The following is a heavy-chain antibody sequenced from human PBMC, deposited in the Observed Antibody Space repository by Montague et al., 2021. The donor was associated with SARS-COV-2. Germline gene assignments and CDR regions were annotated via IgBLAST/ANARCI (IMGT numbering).Heavy chain of an antibody. CDR2: ISSSGGGSTK. Sequence: SRSISLAASGFIFSSYEMNWVRQAPGKGLEWISYISSSGGGSTKDDTDSVRGRFTISRDNAKNSLYLRMNSLRVEDTAIYYCARDRDWDDWCGMDVWGQGTTVTVSS. CDR1: GFIFSSYE. CDR3: ARDRDWDDWCGMDV. D-gene: IGHD2-21*01. J-gene: IGHJ6*02. V-gene: IGHV3-48*03.